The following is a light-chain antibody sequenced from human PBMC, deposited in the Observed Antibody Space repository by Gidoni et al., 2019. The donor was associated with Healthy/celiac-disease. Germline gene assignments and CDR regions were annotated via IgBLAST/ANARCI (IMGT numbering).Light chain of an antibody. CDR2: KAS. J-gene: IGKJ3*01. CDR1: QSISSW. V-gene: IGKV1-5*03. CDR3: QQYNSYSGT. Sequence: DIQMTQSPSTLSASVGDRVTITCRASQSISSWLAWYLQKPGKAPKLLIYKASSLESGVPSRFSGSGSGTEVTLTISSLQPDDFATYYCQQYNSYSGTFGPGTKVDIK.